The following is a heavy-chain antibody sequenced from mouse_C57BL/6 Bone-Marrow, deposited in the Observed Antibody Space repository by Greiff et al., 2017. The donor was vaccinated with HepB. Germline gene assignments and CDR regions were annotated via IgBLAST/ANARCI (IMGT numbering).Heavy chain of an antibody. D-gene: IGHD2-3*01. V-gene: IGHV1-64*01. CDR3: ARYDGYYLDY. CDR1: GYTFTSYW. CDR2: IHPNSGST. J-gene: IGHJ2*01. Sequence: VQLQQPGAELVKPGASVKLSCKASGYTFTSYWMHWVKQRPGQGLEWIGMIHPNSGSTNYNEKFKSKATLTVAKSSSTAYMQLSSLTSEDSAVYYCARYDGYYLDYWGQGTTLTVSS.